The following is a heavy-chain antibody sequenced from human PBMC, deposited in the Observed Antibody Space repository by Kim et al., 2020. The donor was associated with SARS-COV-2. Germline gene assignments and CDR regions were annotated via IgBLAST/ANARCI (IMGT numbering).Heavy chain of an antibody. D-gene: IGHD2-2*01. J-gene: IGHJ4*02. CDR1: GFTFSSYP. CDR3: AREPDCSSTSCYGGDY. V-gene: IGHV3-30*04. Sequence: GGSLRLSCAASGFTFSSYPMHWVRQAPGKGREWVAVILNDGRDKYYADSVKGRFTISRDNSKNTLYVQMNSLKTEDTAVYYCAREPDCSSTSCYGGDYWGQGTLVTVSS. CDR2: ILNDGRDK.